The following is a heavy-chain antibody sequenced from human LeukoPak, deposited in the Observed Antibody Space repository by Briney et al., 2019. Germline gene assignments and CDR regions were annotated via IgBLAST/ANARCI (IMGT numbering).Heavy chain of an antibody. CDR3: AKLRMTTMAYYFDY. Sequence: GGSRRLSCAASGFTFSIYGMHWVRQAPGKWLAWVAFIRYDGSNKYYADSVKGRFTISRDNSKNTLYLQMNSLRAEDTAVYYCAKLRMTTMAYYFDYWGQGTLVTVSS. CDR1: GFTFSIYG. V-gene: IGHV3-30*02. J-gene: IGHJ4*02. CDR2: IRYDGSNK. D-gene: IGHD5-24*01.